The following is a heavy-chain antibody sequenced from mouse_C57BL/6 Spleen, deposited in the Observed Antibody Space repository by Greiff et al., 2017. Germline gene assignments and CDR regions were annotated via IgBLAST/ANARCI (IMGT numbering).Heavy chain of an antibody. CDR3: GRSGDYYDSGCDD. Sequence: QVQLQQSGAELVKPGASVKLSCKASGYTFTSYWMHWVKQRPGQGLEWIGRIDPTSGGTKYNEKFKSKATLTVDKPSSTAYMQLSSLTSEDSAVYYCGRSGDYYDSGCDDWGQGTTLTVSS. CDR2: IDPTSGGT. D-gene: IGHD1-1*01. CDR1: GYTFTSYW. J-gene: IGHJ2*01. V-gene: IGHV1-72*01.